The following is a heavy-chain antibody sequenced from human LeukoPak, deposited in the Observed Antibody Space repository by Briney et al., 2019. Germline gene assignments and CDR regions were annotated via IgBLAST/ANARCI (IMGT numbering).Heavy chain of an antibody. CDR3: ARVDPNSYYFDY. Sequence: GGCLRVSCAASGFTFRSYALHWVRPAPGRGLEYVSAISSKGGSTYYANSVKGRFTISRDNSKNTLYLQMGSLRAEDMAVYYCARVDPNSYYFDYWGQGTLVTVSS. CDR1: GFTFRSYA. V-gene: IGHV3-64*01. CDR2: ISSKGGST. J-gene: IGHJ4*02.